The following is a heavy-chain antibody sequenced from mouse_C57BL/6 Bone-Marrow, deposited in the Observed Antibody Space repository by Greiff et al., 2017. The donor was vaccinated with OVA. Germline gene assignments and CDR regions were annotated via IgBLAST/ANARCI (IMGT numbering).Heavy chain of an antibody. Sequence: EVQRVESGGGLVQPKGSLKLSCAASGFTFTTYAMHWVRQAPGKGLEWVARIRSKSSNYATYYADSVKDRFTISRDDSQSMLYLQMNNLKTEDTAMYYCVRGDYYGSSDWFAYWGQGTLVTVSA. V-gene: IGHV10-3*01. D-gene: IGHD1-1*01. CDR1: GFTFTTYA. J-gene: IGHJ3*01. CDR3: VRGDYYGSSDWFAY. CDR2: IRSKSSNYAT.